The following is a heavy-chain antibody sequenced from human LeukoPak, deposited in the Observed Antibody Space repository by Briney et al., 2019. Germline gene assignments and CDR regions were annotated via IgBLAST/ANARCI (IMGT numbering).Heavy chain of an antibody. D-gene: IGHD6-13*01. V-gene: IGHV1-18*04. CDR3: ARARAAGTPTLFDY. CDR2: ISAYNGNT. J-gene: IGHJ4*02. CDR1: GYTFTSYG. Sequence: VASVKVSCTASGYTFTSYGISWVRQAPGQGLEWMGWISAYNGNTNYAQKLQGRVTMTTDTSTSTAYMELRSLRSDDTAVYYCARARAAGTPTLFDYWGQGTLVTVSS.